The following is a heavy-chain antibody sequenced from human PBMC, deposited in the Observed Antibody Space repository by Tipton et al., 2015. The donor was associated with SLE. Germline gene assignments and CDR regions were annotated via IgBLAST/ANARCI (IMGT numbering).Heavy chain of an antibody. CDR1: GFMFSNYA. J-gene: IGHJ4*02. Sequence: QLVQSGGGVVQPGRSLRLSCAASGFMFSNYAIHWPRQAPGKGLEWVAVISSDGSSKYYADSVRGRFAISRDNSKKTLYLQMNSLRTDDTAVYYCARDHGPPYSSSWYGDGFFDYWGQGTLVTVSS. CDR2: ISSDGSSK. V-gene: IGHV3-30*09. CDR3: ARDHGPPYSSSWYGDGFFDY. D-gene: IGHD6-13*01.